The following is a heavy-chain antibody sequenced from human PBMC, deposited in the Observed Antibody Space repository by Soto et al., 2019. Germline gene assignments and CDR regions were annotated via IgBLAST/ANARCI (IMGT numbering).Heavy chain of an antibody. Sequence: GGSPRLSCAASGFTFSSYAMHWVRQAPGKGLEWVAVISYDGSNKYYADSVKGRFTISRDNSKNTLYLQMNSLRAEDTAVYYCARDFVVVPAAFYYWGQGTLVTVSS. CDR1: GFTFSSYA. J-gene: IGHJ4*02. V-gene: IGHV3-30-3*01. CDR2: ISYDGSNK. CDR3: ARDFVVVPAAFYY. D-gene: IGHD2-2*01.